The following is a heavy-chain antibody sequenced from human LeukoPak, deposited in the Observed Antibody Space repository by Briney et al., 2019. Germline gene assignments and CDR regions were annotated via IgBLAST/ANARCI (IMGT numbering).Heavy chain of an antibody. J-gene: IGHJ5*02. Sequence: PSETLSLTCSVSDYSISSGYYWGWIRQPPGKGLEWIGSIHHSGNTYYSPSLKSRVTISVDTSKNQFSLKLSSVTAADTAVYYCARDGIITFGGVIAWGQGTLVTVSS. D-gene: IGHD3-16*02. V-gene: IGHV4-38-2*02. CDR3: ARDGIITFGGVIA. CDR1: DYSISSGYY. CDR2: IHHSGNT.